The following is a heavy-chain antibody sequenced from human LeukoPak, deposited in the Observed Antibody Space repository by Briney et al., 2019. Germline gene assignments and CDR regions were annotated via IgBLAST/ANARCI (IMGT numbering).Heavy chain of an antibody. CDR3: AKLAKYFYGSETYYFFEH. CDR2: IKQDGTEK. J-gene: IGHJ4*02. Sequence: GGSLRLSCAVSGFTFSDHYMGWIRQAPGKGLEWVANIKQDGTEKYYVDSVMGRFTISRDNAKNSLYLQMNSLRVEDTAMYYCAKLAKYFYGSETYYFFEHWGQGIPVTASS. V-gene: IGHV3-7*01. D-gene: IGHD3-10*01. CDR1: GFTFSDHY.